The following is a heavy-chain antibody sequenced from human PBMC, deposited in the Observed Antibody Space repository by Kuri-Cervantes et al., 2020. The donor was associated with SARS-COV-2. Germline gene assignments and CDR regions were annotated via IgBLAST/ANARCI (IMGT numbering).Heavy chain of an antibody. D-gene: IGHD1-26*01. CDR1: GFTFSSYA. Sequence: GGSLRLSCAASGFTFSSYAMSWVRQAPGKGLEWVSAISGSGGSTYYADSVKGRFTISRDNAKNSLYLQMNSLRAEDTAVYYCAREISIVGASDYWGQGTLVTVSS. J-gene: IGHJ4*02. CDR3: AREISIVGASDY. V-gene: IGHV3-23*01. CDR2: ISGSGGST.